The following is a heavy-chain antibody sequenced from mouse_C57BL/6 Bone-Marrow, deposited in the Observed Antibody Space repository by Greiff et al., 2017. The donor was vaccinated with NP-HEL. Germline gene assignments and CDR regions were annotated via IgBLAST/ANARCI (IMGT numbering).Heavy chain of an antibody. Sequence: QVQLQQPGTELVKPGASVKLSCKASGYTFTSYWMHWVKQRPGQGLEWIGNINPSNGGTNYNEKFKSKATLTVDKSSSTAYMQLSSLTSEDFAVYYCARRGALRRGALLVDYWGQGTTLTVSS. CDR2: INPSNGGT. CDR1: GYTFTSYW. V-gene: IGHV1-53*01. D-gene: IGHD1-2*01. J-gene: IGHJ2*01. CDR3: ARRGALRRGALLVDY.